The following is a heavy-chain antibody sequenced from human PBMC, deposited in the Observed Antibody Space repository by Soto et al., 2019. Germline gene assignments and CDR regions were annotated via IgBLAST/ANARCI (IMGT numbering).Heavy chain of an antibody. V-gene: IGHV3-9*01. CDR3: AKGSSWYAYYFDY. J-gene: IGHJ4*02. CDR2: ISWNSGSI. CDR1: GFTFDDYA. Sequence: GGSLRLSCAASGFTFDDYAMHWVRQAPGKGLEWVSGISWNSGSIGYADSVKGRFTISRVNAKNSLYLQMSSLRAEDTALYYCAKGSSWYAYYFDYWVQGTLVTVSS. D-gene: IGHD6-13*01.